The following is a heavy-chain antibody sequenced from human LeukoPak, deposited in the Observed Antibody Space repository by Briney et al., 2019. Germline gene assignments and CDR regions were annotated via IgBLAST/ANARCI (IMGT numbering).Heavy chain of an antibody. Sequence: GGSLRLSCAASGFTVSSNYMSWVRQAPGKGLEWVSVIYSGGSTYYADSVKGRFTISRDNSKNTLYLQMNSLRAEDTAVYYCARDREAEQWLVGGFDYWGQGTLVTVPS. J-gene: IGHJ4*02. D-gene: IGHD6-19*01. CDR3: ARDREAEQWLVGGFDY. CDR1: GFTVSSNY. V-gene: IGHV3-53*01. CDR2: IYSGGST.